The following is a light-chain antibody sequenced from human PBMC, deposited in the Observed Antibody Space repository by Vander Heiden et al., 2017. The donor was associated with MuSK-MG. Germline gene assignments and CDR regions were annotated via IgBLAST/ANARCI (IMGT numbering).Light chain of an antibody. Sequence: DIQMTQSPSSLSASVGDRVTITCQASQDISNYLNWYQQKPGKAPKLLIYDASNFETGVPSRFSGSAPGTDFTFSISILHPEDLATYYCQQDDNLPLTFGQGTRLEIK. CDR2: DAS. CDR3: QQDDNLPLT. CDR1: QDISNY. J-gene: IGKJ5*01. V-gene: IGKV1-33*01.